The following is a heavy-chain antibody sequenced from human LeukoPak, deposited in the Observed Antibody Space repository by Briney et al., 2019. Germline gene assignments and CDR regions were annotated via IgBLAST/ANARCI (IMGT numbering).Heavy chain of an antibody. CDR2: IYYSGST. CDR3: ARHSNPGIAAAGTFDY. D-gene: IGHD6-13*01. J-gene: IGHJ4*02. CDR1: GGSISSYY. V-gene: IGHV4-59*08. Sequence: SETLSLTCTVSGGSISSYYWSWIRQPPGKGLEWIGYIYYSGSTNYNPSLQSRVTISVDTSKNQFSLKLSSVTAADTAVYYCARHSNPGIAAAGTFDYWGQGTLVTVSS.